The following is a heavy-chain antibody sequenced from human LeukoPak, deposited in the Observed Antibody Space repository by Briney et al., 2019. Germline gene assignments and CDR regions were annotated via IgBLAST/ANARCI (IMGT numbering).Heavy chain of an antibody. J-gene: IGHJ4*02. CDR3: AKDRLVKRDCSSTSCYNIDY. CDR2: ISWDGGST. D-gene: IGHD2-2*01. V-gene: IGHV3-43D*04. Sequence: GGSLRLSCAASGFTSDDYAMHWVRQAPGKGLEWVSLISWDGGSTYYADSVKGRFTISRDNSKNSLYLQMNSLRAGDTALYYCAKDRLVKRDCSSTSCYNIDYWGQGTLVTVSS. CDR1: GFTSDDYA.